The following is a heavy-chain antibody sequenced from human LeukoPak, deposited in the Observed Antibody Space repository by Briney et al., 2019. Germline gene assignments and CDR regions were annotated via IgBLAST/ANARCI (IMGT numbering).Heavy chain of an antibody. CDR1: GGTFSSYA. Sequence: ASVEVSCKASGGTFSSYAISWVRQAPGQGLEWMGGIIPIFGTANYAQKFQGRVTITADESTSTAYMELSSLRSEDTAVYYCARHVEMATITFDYWGQGTLVTVSS. V-gene: IGHV1-69*13. D-gene: IGHD5-24*01. J-gene: IGHJ4*02. CDR2: IIPIFGTA. CDR3: ARHVEMATITFDY.